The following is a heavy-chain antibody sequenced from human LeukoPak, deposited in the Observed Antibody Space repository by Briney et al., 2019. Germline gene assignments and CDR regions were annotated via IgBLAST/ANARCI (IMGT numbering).Heavy chain of an antibody. CDR3: ARESTIRGYQLLFYMDV. CDR2: IYTSGST. CDR1: GGSISSYY. V-gene: IGHV4-4*07. J-gene: IGHJ6*03. D-gene: IGHD2-2*01. Sequence: SETLSLTCTVSGGSISSYYWSWIRQPAGKGLEWIGRIYTSGSTNYNPSLKSRVTMSVDTSKNQFSLKLSSVTAADTAVYYCARESTIRGYQLLFYMDVWGKGTTVTVSS.